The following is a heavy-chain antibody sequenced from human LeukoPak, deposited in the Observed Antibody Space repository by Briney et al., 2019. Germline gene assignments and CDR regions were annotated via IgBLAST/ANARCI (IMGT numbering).Heavy chain of an antibody. Sequence: GGSLRLSCAASGFTFDDYAMHWVRQAPGKGLEWVSLISWDGGSTYYADSVKGRFTISRDNSKNSLYLQMNSLRAEDTALYYCAKDMGYGGNTMVWDYWGQGTLVTVSS. J-gene: IGHJ4*02. CDR1: GFTFDDYA. D-gene: IGHD4-23*01. CDR2: ISWDGGST. CDR3: AKDMGYGGNTMVWDY. V-gene: IGHV3-43D*03.